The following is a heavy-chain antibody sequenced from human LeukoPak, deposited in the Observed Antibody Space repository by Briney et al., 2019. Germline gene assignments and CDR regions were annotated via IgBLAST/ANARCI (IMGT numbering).Heavy chain of an antibody. Sequence: PGGSLRLSCAASGFTFSSYGMHWVRQAPGKGLEWVAFIRYDGSNKYYADSVKGRFTISRDNSKNTLYLQMTSLRAEDTAVYYCAKDFSTTLYHLDYWGQGTLVTVSS. CDR2: IRYDGSNK. CDR3: AKDFSTTLYHLDY. D-gene: IGHD3/OR15-3a*01. CDR1: GFTFSSYG. J-gene: IGHJ4*02. V-gene: IGHV3-30*02.